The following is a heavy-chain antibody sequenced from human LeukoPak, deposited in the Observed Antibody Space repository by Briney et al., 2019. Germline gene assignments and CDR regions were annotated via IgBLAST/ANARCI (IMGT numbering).Heavy chain of an antibody. D-gene: IGHD4-17*01. V-gene: IGHV4-4*09. CDR3: ARGHDYGDYVYAFDI. J-gene: IGHJ3*02. Sequence: SETLSLTCTVSGGSISSYYWSWIRQPPGKGLEWIGYIYTSGSTNYNPSLKSRVTISVDTSKNQFSLKLSSVTAADTAVYYCARGHDYGDYVYAFDIWGQGTMVTVSS. CDR1: GGSISSYY. CDR2: IYTSGST.